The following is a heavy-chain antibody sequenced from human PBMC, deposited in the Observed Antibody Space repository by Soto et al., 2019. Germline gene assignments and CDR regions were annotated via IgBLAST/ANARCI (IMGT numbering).Heavy chain of an antibody. CDR3: ARQGNGAEGFDF. CDR2: IYPGDSDT. J-gene: IGHJ4*02. D-gene: IGHD4-17*01. CDR1: GYSFSSHW. V-gene: IGHV5-51*01. Sequence: GESLKISCKGSGYSFSSHWIGWVRQMPGKGLDWMGIIYPGDSDTRYSPSFLGQVTISADKSINTAYLQWSSLKASDAAMYYCARQGNGAEGFDFWGQGALVTVSS.